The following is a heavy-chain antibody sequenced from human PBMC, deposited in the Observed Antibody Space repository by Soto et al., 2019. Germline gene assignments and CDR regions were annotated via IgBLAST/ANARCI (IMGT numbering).Heavy chain of an antibody. Sequence: PGGSLRLSCAASGFTFSSYAMSWVRQAPGKGLEWVSAISGSGGSTYYADSVKGRFTISRDNSKNTLYLQMNSLRAEDTAVYYCAKDSTMIVVVLTGNFDYWGQGTLVTVSS. D-gene: IGHD3-22*01. V-gene: IGHV3-23*01. CDR1: GFTFSSYA. J-gene: IGHJ4*02. CDR3: AKDSTMIVVVLTGNFDY. CDR2: ISGSGGST.